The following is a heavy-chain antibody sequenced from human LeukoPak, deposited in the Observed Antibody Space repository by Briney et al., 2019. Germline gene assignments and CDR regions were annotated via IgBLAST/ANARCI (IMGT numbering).Heavy chain of an antibody. Sequence: GASVKVSCKASGGTFSSYAISWVRQAPGQGLEWMGGIIPIFGTANYAQRFQGRVTITADESTSTAYMELSSLRSEDTAVYYCARGLRVQLWYFDYWGQGTLVTVSS. J-gene: IGHJ4*02. V-gene: IGHV1-69*13. CDR1: GGTFSSYA. CDR3: ARGLRVQLWYFDY. D-gene: IGHD5-18*01. CDR2: IIPIFGTA.